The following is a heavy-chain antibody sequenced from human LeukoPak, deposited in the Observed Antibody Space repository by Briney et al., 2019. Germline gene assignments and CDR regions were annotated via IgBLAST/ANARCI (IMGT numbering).Heavy chain of an antibody. CDR3: ARDRAAAGNYAPRDFDY. D-gene: IGHD6-13*01. CDR1: GGSISSYY. Sequence: SETLSLTCIVSGGSISSYYWSWIRQPPGKGLEWIGYIYYSGSTYYNPSLKSRVTISVDTSKNQFSLKLSSVTAADTAVYYCARDRAAAGNYAPRDFDYWGQGTLVTVSS. V-gene: IGHV4-59*12. J-gene: IGHJ4*02. CDR2: IYYSGST.